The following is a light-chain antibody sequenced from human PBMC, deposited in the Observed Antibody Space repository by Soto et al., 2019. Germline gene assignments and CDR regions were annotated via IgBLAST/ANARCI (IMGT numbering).Light chain of an antibody. Sequence: QSVLTQPPSASGTPGQRVTISCSGSSSNIGSNTVNWYQQLPGTAPKLLIYSNNQRPSGVPDRFSGSKSGTSASLAISGLQSEDEADYYYAAWDDSLIGVLFGGGTKLTVL. V-gene: IGLV1-44*01. J-gene: IGLJ2*01. CDR3: AAWDDSLIGVL. CDR1: SSNIGSNT. CDR2: SNN.